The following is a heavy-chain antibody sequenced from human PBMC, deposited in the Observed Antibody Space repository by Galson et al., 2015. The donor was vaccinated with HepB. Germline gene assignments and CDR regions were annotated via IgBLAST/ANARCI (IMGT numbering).Heavy chain of an antibody. Sequence: SLRLSCAASGFTFSSYWMHWVRQAPGKGLVWVSRINSDGSSTSYADSVKGRFTISRDNAKNTLYLQMNSLRAEDTAVYYCARDIRGGHVWFGEPPWGQGTLVTVSS. J-gene: IGHJ5*02. CDR3: ARDIRGGHVWFGEPP. D-gene: IGHD3-10*01. CDR2: INSDGSST. CDR1: GFTFSSYW. V-gene: IGHV3-74*01.